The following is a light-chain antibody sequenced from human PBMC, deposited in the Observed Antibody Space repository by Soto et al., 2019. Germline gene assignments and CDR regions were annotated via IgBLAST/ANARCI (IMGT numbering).Light chain of an antibody. J-gene: IGKJ1*01. CDR1: QSVRSDF. Sequence: EIVMTQSPGTLSLSPGQRATLSCKDSQSVRSDFLAWYQHKPGQAPRLLIFGASRRATGIPDKFSGSGSGTDFTLSISSLEPDDFAVYHCQQYGSAPWTFGHGTKVEI. V-gene: IGKV3-20*01. CDR3: QQYGSAPWT. CDR2: GAS.